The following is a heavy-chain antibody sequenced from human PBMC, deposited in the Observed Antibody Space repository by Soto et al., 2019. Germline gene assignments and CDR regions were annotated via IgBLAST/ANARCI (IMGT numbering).Heavy chain of an antibody. CDR2: IYYSGST. CDR1: GGSISSYY. J-gene: IGHJ4*02. CDR3: ARSEATALDY. V-gene: IGHV4-59*12. Sequence: SETLSLTCTVSGGSISSYYWSWIRQPPGKGLEWIGYIYYSGSTNYNPSLKSRVTISVDTSKNQFPLKLSSVTAADTAVHYCARSEATALDYWGQGTLVTVSS.